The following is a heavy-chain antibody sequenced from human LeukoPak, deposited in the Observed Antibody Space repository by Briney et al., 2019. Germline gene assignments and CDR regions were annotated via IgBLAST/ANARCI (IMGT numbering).Heavy chain of an antibody. Sequence: SQTLSLTCAISGDSVSSNSAAWNWIRQSPSRGLEWLGRTYYRSKWYNDYAVSVKSRITINPDTSKNQFSLKLSSVTAADTAVYYCASGSSSYYYMDVWGKGTTVIVSS. D-gene: IGHD3-10*01. CDR2: TYYRSKWYN. V-gene: IGHV6-1*01. CDR3: ASGSSSYYYMDV. CDR1: GDSVSSNSAA. J-gene: IGHJ6*03.